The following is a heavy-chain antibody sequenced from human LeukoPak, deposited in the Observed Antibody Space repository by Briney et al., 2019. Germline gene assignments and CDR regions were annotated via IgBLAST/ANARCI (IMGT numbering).Heavy chain of an antibody. CDR2: IKQDGSEK. CDR1: GFTFSSYW. D-gene: IGHD1-26*01. J-gene: IGHJ4*02. CDR3: AKEYSGSYYGGFDY. V-gene: IGHV3-7*01. Sequence: GGSLRLSCAASGFTFSSYWMSWFRQAPGKGLEWVANIKQDGSEKYYVDSVKGRFTISRDNAKNSLYLQMNSLRAEDTAVYYCAKEYSGSYYGGFDYWGQGTLVTVSS.